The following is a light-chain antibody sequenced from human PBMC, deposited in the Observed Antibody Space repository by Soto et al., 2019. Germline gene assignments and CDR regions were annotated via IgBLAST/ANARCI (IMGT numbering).Light chain of an antibody. J-gene: IGLJ3*02. CDR3: SSYAGSSIPMA. CDR2: DVT. CDR1: SSDVGGYNF. V-gene: IGLV2-8*01. Sequence: QSALTQPPSASGSPGQSVTISCTGASSDVGGYNFVSWYQHHPGKAPRLMIYDVTQRPSGVPDRFSGSKSGNTASLTVSGLQVDDEAYYYCSSYAGSSIPMAFGGGTKVTVL.